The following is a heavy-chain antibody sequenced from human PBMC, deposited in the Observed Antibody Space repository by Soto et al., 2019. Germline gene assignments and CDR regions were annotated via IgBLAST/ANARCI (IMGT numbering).Heavy chain of an antibody. CDR2: IYYSGST. CDR3: ARQGVPAAIDT. D-gene: IGHD2-2*01. J-gene: IGHJ5*02. V-gene: IGHV4-39*01. Sequence: PSETLSLTCTVSGGSISSSSYYWGWIRQPPGKGLEWIGSIYYSGSTYYNPSLKSRVTISVDTSKNQFSLKLSSVTAADTAVYYCARQGVPAAIDTWGQGTLVTVSS. CDR1: GGSISSSSYY.